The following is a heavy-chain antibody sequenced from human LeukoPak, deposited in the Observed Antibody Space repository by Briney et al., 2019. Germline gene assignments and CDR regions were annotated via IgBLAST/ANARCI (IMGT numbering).Heavy chain of an antibody. J-gene: IGHJ4*02. CDR3: ARARARLWGFDY. V-gene: IGHV4-34*01. CDR1: GFTFSTYG. Sequence: GSLRLSCSASGFTFSTYGMSWVRQPPGKGLEWIGEINHTGSTNYNPSLKSRVTISVDTSKNQFSLRLSSVTAADTSVYYCARARARLWGFDYWGQGTLVTVSS. CDR2: INHTGST. D-gene: IGHD5-18*01.